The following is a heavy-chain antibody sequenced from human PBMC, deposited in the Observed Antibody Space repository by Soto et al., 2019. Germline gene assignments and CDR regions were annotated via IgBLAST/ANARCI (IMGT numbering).Heavy chain of an antibody. J-gene: IGHJ6*02. CDR2: INHSGST. CDR3: ARGLEVRLWFGELLPHYYGMDV. D-gene: IGHD3-10*01. V-gene: IGHV4-34*01. Sequence: SETLSLTCAVYGGSFSGYYWSWIRQPPGKGLEWIGEINHSGSTNYNPSLKSRVTISVDTSKNQFSLKLSSVTAADTAVYYCARGLEVRLWFGELLPHYYGMDVWGQGITVTV. CDR1: GGSFSGYY.